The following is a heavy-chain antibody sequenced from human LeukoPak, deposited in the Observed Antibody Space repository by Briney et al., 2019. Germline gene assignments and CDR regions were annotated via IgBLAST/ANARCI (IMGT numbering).Heavy chain of an antibody. J-gene: IGHJ6*02. D-gene: IGHD3-22*01. CDR1: GGSFSGYY. CDR2: INHSGST. Sequence: SETLSLTCAVYGGSFSGYYWSWIRQPPGKGLEWIGEINHSGSTNYNPSLKSRVTISVDTSKNQFSLKLSSVTAADTAVYYCARGVYDYYDSRGYYHEGYYGMDVWGQGTTVTVSS. V-gene: IGHV4-34*01. CDR3: ARGVYDYYDSRGYYHEGYYGMDV.